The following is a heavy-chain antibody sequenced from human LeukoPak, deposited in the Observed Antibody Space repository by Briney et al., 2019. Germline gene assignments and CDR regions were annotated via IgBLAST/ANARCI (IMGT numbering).Heavy chain of an antibody. V-gene: IGHV4-30-4*08. CDR2: IYYSGST. Sequence: TLPLTCTVSGGSISSGDYYWSWIRQPPGKGLEWIGYIYYSGSTYYNPSLKSRVTISVDTSKNQFSLKPSSVTAAATALYYCARDRPLTYYYDSSGYSDAFDIWGQGTMVTVSS. J-gene: IGHJ3*02. D-gene: IGHD3-22*01. CDR1: GGSISSGDYY. CDR3: ARDRPLTYYYDSSGYSDAFDI.